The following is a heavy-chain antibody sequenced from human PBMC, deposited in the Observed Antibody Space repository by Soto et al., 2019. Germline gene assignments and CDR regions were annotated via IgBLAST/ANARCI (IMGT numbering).Heavy chain of an antibody. CDR3: ARFKVHGSYYPTYYLDY. J-gene: IGHJ4*02. CDR1: GGSFSGYY. V-gene: IGHV4-34*01. Sequence: QVQLQQWGAGLLKPSETLSLTCAVYGGSFSGYYWSWIRQPPGKGLEWIGEINHSGSTNYNPSLKTRVTISADTSKNQFSLKLSSVTAADTAVYYCARFKVHGSYYPTYYLDYWGQGTLVTVSS. D-gene: IGHD1-26*01. CDR2: INHSGST.